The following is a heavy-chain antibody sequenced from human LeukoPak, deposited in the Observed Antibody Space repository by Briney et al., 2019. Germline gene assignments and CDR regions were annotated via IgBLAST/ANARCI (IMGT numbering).Heavy chain of an antibody. CDR3: ARGPSSVATRQDY. Sequence: ASVKVSCKASGYTFTNYGINWVRQAPGQGLEWMGWISAYNGTTNYAQKVQGRVTMTTDTSTSTAYVELRSLRSDDTAVYYCARGPSSVATRQDYWGQGTLVTVSS. D-gene: IGHD6-6*01. CDR1: GYTFTNYG. CDR2: ISAYNGTT. V-gene: IGHV1-18*01. J-gene: IGHJ4*02.